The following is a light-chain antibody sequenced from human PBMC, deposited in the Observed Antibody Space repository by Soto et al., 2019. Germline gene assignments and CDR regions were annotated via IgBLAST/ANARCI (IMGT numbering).Light chain of an antibody. Sequence: QSVLTQPPSASGSPGQSVTISCTGISSDVGDYNYVSWYQQHPDKDPKFLIHEVSKRASGVPDRFSGSKSGNTASLTVSGLQAEDEADYYCSSYAGNNKLIFGGGTKLTVL. J-gene: IGLJ2*01. CDR1: SSDVGDYNY. CDR3: SSYAGNNKLI. CDR2: EVS. V-gene: IGLV2-8*01.